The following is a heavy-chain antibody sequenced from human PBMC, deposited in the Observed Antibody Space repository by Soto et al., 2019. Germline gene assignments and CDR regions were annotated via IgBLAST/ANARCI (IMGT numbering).Heavy chain of an antibody. Sequence: SETLSLTCTVSGGSISSSSYYWGWIRQPPGKGLEWIGSIYYSGSTYYNPSLKSRVTISVDTSKNQFSLKLSSVTAADTAVYYCARLLLEHPDVWGQGTLVTVSS. CDR2: IYYSGST. CDR1: GGSISSSSYY. V-gene: IGHV4-39*01. J-gene: IGHJ4*02. CDR3: ARLLLEHPDV. D-gene: IGHD1-1*01.